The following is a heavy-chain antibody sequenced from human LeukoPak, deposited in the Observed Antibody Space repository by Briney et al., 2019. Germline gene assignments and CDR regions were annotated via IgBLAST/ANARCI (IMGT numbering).Heavy chain of an antibody. CDR1: GFTVSSNS. CDR2: IYSGGNT. Sequence: GGSLRLSCTVSGFTVSSNSMSWVRQAPGKGLEWDSFIYSGGNTHNSDSVKGRFTISRDNSKNTLYLQMNTLRAEDTAVYYCARRAGDYSHPYDYWGQGTLVTVSS. V-gene: IGHV3-53*01. D-gene: IGHD3-22*01. CDR3: ARRAGDYSHPYDY. J-gene: IGHJ4*02.